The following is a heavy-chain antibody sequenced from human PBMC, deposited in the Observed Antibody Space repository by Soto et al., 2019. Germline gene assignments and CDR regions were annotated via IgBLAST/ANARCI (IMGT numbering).Heavy chain of an antibody. J-gene: IGHJ4*02. CDR2: INSDGGIT. CDR3: ARVKRDPISVFGVVIPELYY. Sequence: GGSLRLSCAASGFTFSNYWMHWVRQAPGKGLVWASRINSDGGITNYADSVKGRFTISRDNAKNTLYLQMNSLRAEDTAVYYCARVKRDPISVFGVVIPELYYWGKGTLVTVSS. V-gene: IGHV3-74*01. CDR1: GFTFSNYW. D-gene: IGHD3-3*01.